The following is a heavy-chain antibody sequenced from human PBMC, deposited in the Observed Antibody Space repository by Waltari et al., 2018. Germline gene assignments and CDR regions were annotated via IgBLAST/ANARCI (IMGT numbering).Heavy chain of an antibody. CDR3: ATWRSYFDY. Sequence: EVQLVESGGGLVKPGGSLRLSCAASGFTFSNAWMSWVRQAPGKGLEWVGHIKSRTDGGTIDYAAPVKGRLTISRDDSKNTLYLQMNSLKTEDTAVYYCATWRSYFDYWGQGTLVTVSS. CDR2: IKSRTDGGTI. J-gene: IGHJ4*02. CDR1: GFTFSNAW. D-gene: IGHD3-16*01. V-gene: IGHV3-15*01.